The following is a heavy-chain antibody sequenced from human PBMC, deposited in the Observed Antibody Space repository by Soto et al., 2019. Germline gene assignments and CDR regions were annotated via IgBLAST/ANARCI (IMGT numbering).Heavy chain of an antibody. J-gene: IGHJ3*02. CDR3: ARDAYDLFSGSPPDAFDI. CDR2: INSDGSST. Sequence: GGSLRLSCAASGFTFSSYWMHWVRQAPGKGLVWVSRINSDGSSTSYADSVKGRFTISRDNAKNTLYLQMNSLRAEDTAVYYCARDAYDLFSGSPPDAFDIWGQGTMVTVSS. V-gene: IGHV3-74*01. D-gene: IGHD1-26*01. CDR1: GFTFSSYW.